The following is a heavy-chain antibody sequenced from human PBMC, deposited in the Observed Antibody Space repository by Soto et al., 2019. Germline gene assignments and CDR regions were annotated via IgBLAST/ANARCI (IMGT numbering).Heavy chain of an antibody. CDR2: ISGSGGST. CDR1: GFTFSSYA. D-gene: IGHD3-10*01. J-gene: IGHJ4*02. Sequence: GGSLRLSCAASGFTFSSYAMSWVRQAPGKGLEWVSAISGSGGSTYYADSVKGRFTISRDNSKNTLYLQMNSLRAEDTAVYYCASWDYYGSGSSRFDYWGQGTLVTVSS. V-gene: IGHV3-23*01. CDR3: ASWDYYGSGSSRFDY.